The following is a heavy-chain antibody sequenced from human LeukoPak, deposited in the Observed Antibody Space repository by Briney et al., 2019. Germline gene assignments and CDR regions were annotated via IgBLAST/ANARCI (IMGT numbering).Heavy chain of an antibody. D-gene: IGHD1-1*01. J-gene: IGHJ4*02. Sequence: GESLKISCKGSGYSFTRYWIGWVRPVPGKGLGGVGIIYPSDSDTRYSPSFQGQVTISAAKSISPAYLQWSSLKASDTAMYSCARHETGPYFDYWGQGTLVTVSS. V-gene: IGHV5-51*01. CDR1: GYSFTRYW. CDR3: ARHETGPYFDY. CDR2: IYPSDSDT.